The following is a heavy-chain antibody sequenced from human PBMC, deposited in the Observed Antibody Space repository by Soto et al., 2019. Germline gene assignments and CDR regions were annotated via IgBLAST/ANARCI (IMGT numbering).Heavy chain of an antibody. Sequence: PGGSLILSCAASGFTFDNYAMNWVRQAPGKGLEWVAHISGSGGATKYADSVKGRFTISRDNSKNTLYLQMNSLRAEDTAVYYCARDLDGYYLDYWGQGTLVTVSS. CDR2: ISGSGGAT. CDR1: GFTFDNYA. D-gene: IGHD3-22*01. CDR3: ARDLDGYYLDY. V-gene: IGHV3-23*01. J-gene: IGHJ4*02.